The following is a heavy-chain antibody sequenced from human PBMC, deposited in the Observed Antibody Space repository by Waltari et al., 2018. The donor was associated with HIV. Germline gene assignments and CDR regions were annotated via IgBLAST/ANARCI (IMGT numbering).Heavy chain of an antibody. CDR3: VFSYYEYGVDV. V-gene: IGHV3-53*01. CDR1: GFIVSSNY. Sequence: EVQLVESGGGLIQPGGSLRLSCVGSGFIVSSNYMTWVRQAPGKGLEWVSVSYSGGSTDYADSVRGRFSISRDDSKNTLYLQMNSLTVEDTAIYYCVFSYYEYGVDVWGQGATVTVS. D-gene: IGHD3-16*01. J-gene: IGHJ6*02. CDR2: SYSGGST.